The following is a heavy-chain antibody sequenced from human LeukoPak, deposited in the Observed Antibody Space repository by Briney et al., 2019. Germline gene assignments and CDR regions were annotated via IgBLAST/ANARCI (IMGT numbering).Heavy chain of an antibody. CDR1: GDSISSGNYS. J-gene: IGHJ6*03. V-gene: IGHV4-30-4*01. CDR2: IYYSGST. D-gene: IGHD3-3*01. Sequence: SETLSLTCTVSGDSISSGNYSWSWIRQPPGKGLEWIGYIYYSGSTYYNPSLKSRVTISVDTSKNQFSLKLSSVTAADTAVYYCALNYDFWSGYNSTYYYYYYMDVWGKGTTVTVSS. CDR3: ALNYDFWSGYNSTYYYYYYMDV.